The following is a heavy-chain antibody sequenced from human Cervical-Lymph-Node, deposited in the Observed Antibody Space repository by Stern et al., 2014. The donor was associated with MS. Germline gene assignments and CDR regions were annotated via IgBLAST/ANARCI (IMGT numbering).Heavy chain of an antibody. J-gene: IGHJ3*02. Sequence: EVQLEESGGGLVQPGGSLRLSCAASGFTFSSYWMTWVRQSPGKGLEWVANIKQDGSEQYYANPVKGRFSISRDNAKNSLHLQMNSLRVEDTAVYYCARDLVAATRRGSFDIWGQGTMVTVSS. CDR1: GFTFSSYW. V-gene: IGHV3-7*01. CDR2: IKQDGSEQ. D-gene: IGHD1-26*01. CDR3: ARDLVAATRRGSFDI.